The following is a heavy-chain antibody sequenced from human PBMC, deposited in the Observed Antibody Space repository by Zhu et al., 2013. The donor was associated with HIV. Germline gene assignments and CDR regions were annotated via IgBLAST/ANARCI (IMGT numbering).Heavy chain of an antibody. Sequence: QVQLVQSGREVKKPGASVKVSCKTSAYTITNYGISWVRQAPGQGLEWMGWISPYNGNTNYAQNFQGRVTMTTDTSTNTAYMELRSLRSDDTAVYYCATRPYGSTWYYFDYWGQGTLVTVSS. CDR1: AYTITNYG. CDR3: ATRPYGSTWYYFDY. V-gene: IGHV1-18*01. D-gene: IGHD6-13*01. J-gene: IGHJ4*02. CDR2: ISPYNGNT.